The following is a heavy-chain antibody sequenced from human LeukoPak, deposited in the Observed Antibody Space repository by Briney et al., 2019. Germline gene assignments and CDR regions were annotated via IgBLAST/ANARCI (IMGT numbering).Heavy chain of an antibody. J-gene: IGHJ6*04. V-gene: IGHV1-24*01. CDR1: GYTLTELS. CDR2: FDPEDGET. D-gene: IGHD6-19*01. CDR3: ATIPGIAVAGVMDV. Sequence: GASVKVSCKVSGYTLTELSMHWVRQAPGKGLEWMGGFDPEDGETIYAQKFQGRVTMTEDTSTDTAYMELSSPRSEDTAVYYCATIPGIAVAGVMDVWGKGTTVTVSS.